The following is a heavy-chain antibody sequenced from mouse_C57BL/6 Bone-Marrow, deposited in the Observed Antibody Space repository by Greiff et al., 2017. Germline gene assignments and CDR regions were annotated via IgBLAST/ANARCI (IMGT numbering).Heavy chain of an antibody. Sequence: QVQLQQPGAELVRPGTSVKLSCKASGYTFTSYWMHWVKQRPGQGLEWIGVIDPSDSYTNYNQKFKGKDTLTVDTSSSTAYMQLSSLTSEDSAVYYCAREGYDYDGVYAMDYWGQGTSVTVSS. V-gene: IGHV1-59*01. J-gene: IGHJ4*01. CDR1: GYTFTSYW. CDR3: AREGYDYDGVYAMDY. CDR2: IDPSDSYT. D-gene: IGHD2-4*01.